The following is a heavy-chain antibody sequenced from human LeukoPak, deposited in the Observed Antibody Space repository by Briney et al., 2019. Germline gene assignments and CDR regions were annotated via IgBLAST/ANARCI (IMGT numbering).Heavy chain of an antibody. CDR3: AKGTYCGGDCYPQAPNYYFGMDV. V-gene: IGHV3-48*03. D-gene: IGHD2-21*02. Sequence: GGSLRLSCVASGFTFSSYEMNWVRQAPGKGLEWLTYISSTGSTIFYADSVKGRFTISRDNSKNTLYLQMNSLRAEDTAVYYCAKGTYCGGDCYPQAPNYYFGMDVWGQGTTVTVSS. J-gene: IGHJ6*02. CDR1: GFTFSSYE. CDR2: ISSTGSTI.